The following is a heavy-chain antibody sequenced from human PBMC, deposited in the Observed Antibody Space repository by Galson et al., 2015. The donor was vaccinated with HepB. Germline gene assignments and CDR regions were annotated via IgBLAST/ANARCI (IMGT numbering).Heavy chain of an antibody. CDR3: ARTLSDGGIIPNWFDP. Sequence: QSGAEVKKPGESLKISCKGSGYSFTSYWTGWVRQMPGKGLEWMGIIYPGDSDTRYSPSFQGQVTISADKSISTAYLQWSSLKASDTAMYYCARTLSDGGIIPNWFDPWGQGTLVTVSS. J-gene: IGHJ5*02. V-gene: IGHV5-51*01. CDR1: GYSFTSYW. D-gene: IGHD6-13*01. CDR2: IYPGDSDT.